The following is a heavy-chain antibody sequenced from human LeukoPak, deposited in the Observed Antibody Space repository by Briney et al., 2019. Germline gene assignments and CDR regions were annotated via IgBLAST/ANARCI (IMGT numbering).Heavy chain of an antibody. CDR3: AKNYYDYTGPYSWVFDY. J-gene: IGHJ4*02. V-gene: IGHV3-23*01. D-gene: IGHD3-22*01. CDR2: ILASGGTT. CDR1: GFTFTNFA. Sequence: QLGGSLRLSCPASGFTFTNFAMSWVRQAPGKGLEWVSGILASGGTTYYADSVKGRFTSSRDNSKNTLYLQMSSLRAEDTAIYYCAKNYYDYTGPYSWVFDYWGQGTLVTVSS.